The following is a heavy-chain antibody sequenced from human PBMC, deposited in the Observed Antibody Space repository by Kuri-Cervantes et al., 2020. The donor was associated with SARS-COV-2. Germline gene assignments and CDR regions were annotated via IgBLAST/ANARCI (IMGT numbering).Heavy chain of an antibody. Sequence: SVKVSCKASGGTFSSYAISWVRQAPGQGLEWMGRTIPILGTANYAQKFQGRVTITTDDSTSTAYMELSSLRSEDTAVYYCARGLWMGTYYFDCWGQGTLVTVSS. CDR1: GGTFSSYA. CDR2: TIPILGTA. CDR3: ARGLWMGTYYFDC. V-gene: IGHV1-69*11. J-gene: IGHJ4*02. D-gene: IGHD3-3*01.